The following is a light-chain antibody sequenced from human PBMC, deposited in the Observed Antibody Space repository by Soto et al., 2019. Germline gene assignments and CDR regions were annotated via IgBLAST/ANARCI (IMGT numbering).Light chain of an antibody. Sequence: EIVMTQSSATLSVSPGERVTLSCRASQSVSSSYLAWYQQKPGQAPRLLIYGASTRATGIPARFSGSGSGTEFTLTISSLQSEDFAVYYCQQYNNWPRTFGQGTKVDIK. CDR2: GAS. CDR3: QQYNNWPRT. V-gene: IGKV3-15*01. CDR1: QSVSSSY. J-gene: IGKJ1*01.